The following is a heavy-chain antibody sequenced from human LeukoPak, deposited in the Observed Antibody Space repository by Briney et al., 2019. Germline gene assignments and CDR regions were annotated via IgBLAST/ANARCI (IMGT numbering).Heavy chain of an antibody. D-gene: IGHD7-27*01. V-gene: IGHV4-59*01. CDR1: GASINFYY. Sequence: SETLSLTCTVSGASINFYYWGWIRQLPGQGLEWIGYIHYTGATHYNPSLKTRVNISLDTSRRQFSLKVSSVTAADTAIYYCARGLENSHYYATWGAPPFDPWGQGTLVTVSS. J-gene: IGHJ5*02. CDR3: ARGLENSHYYATWGAPPFDP. CDR2: IHYTGAT.